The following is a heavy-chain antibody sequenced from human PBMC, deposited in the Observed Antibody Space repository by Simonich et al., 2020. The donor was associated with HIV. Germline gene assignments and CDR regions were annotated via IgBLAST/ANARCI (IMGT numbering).Heavy chain of an antibody. Sequence: EVQLVESGGGLVQPGRSLRLSCAASGFTFDDYAMHWVRQVPGTGLVGVSGIIWNRGSIGYADSVKGLFTISRDNAKNSLYLQMNSLRAEDMALYYCAKDRYSSSSGSFDYWGQGTLVTVSS. CDR2: IIWNRGSI. CDR3: AKDRYSSSSGSFDY. CDR1: GFTFDDYA. D-gene: IGHD6-6*01. J-gene: IGHJ4*02. V-gene: IGHV3-9*03.